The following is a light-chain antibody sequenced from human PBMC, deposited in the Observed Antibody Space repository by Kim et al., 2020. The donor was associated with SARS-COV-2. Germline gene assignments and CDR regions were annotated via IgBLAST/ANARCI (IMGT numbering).Light chain of an antibody. CDR2: DAS. CDR3: QQRNSWPPAVT. Sequence: AGGSATFTCWCSQNIDTSSAWYQQRPDQATRLLVYDASNRATDVPDRFSGSGSGTDFTLTISSLEPEDLSIYYCQQRNSWPPAVTFGGGTQVDIK. V-gene: IGKV3-11*01. CDR1: QNIDTS. J-gene: IGKJ4*01.